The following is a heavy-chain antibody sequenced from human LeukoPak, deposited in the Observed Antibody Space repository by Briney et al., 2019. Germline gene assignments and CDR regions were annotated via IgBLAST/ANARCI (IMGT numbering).Heavy chain of an antibody. Sequence: TGGSLRLSCAASGFTFDDYAMHWVRQAPGKGLEWVSGISWNSGSIGYADSVKGRFTISRDNAKNSLYLQMNSLRAEDTALYYCAKDSDYYGSGSYYSYWGQGTLVTVSS. CDR2: ISWNSGSI. V-gene: IGHV3-9*01. CDR1: GFTFDDYA. CDR3: AKDSDYYGSGSYYSY. J-gene: IGHJ4*02. D-gene: IGHD3-10*01.